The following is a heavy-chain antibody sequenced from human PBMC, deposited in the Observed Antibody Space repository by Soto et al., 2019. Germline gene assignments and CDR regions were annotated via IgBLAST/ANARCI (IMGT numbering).Heavy chain of an antibody. Sequence: EVQLVESGGGLVQPGGSLRLSCAASGFTFSSYEMNWVRQAPGKGLEWVSYISSGDSTIYYADSVKGRFTISRDNAKNSVLLHVNRLRADDTAVYYCARHYSVASGGKSLYYYGRVVWGEETTVTVAP. J-gene: IGHJ6*04. D-gene: IGHD2-15*01. CDR3: ARHYSVASGGKSLYYYGRVV. CDR1: GFTFSSYE. V-gene: IGHV3-48*03. CDR2: ISSGDSTI.